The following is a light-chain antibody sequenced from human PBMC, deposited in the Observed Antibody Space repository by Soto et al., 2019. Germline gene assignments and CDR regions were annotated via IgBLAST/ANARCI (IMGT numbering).Light chain of an antibody. J-gene: IGLJ3*02. CDR1: SSNIGAGYD. CDR2: DPN. CDR3: QSYDTSLTGWV. V-gene: IGLV1-40*01. Sequence: QSVLTQPPSVSGALGQRVTISCTGSSSNIGAGYDVHWYQQIPGTAPKLLIYDPNNRPSGVPDRFSGSKSGTSASLAITGLQAEDEADYYCQSYDTSLTGWVFGGGTKLTVL.